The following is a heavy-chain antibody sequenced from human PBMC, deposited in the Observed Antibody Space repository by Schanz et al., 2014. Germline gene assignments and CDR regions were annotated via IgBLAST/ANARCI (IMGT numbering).Heavy chain of an antibody. J-gene: IGHJ3*02. CDR2: IGTSGGT. D-gene: IGHD3-10*01. V-gene: IGHV3-23*04. CDR1: GLIFSNYV. CDR3: AKGRFGELSAFDI. Sequence: EVQLVASGGGLVQPGGSLKLSCAASGLIFSNYVMSWVRQAPGKGLEWVSTIGTSGGTNYAESVKGRFTISRDNSKNTLYLQMNSLRAEDTAVYYCAKGRFGELSAFDIWGQGTMVTVSS.